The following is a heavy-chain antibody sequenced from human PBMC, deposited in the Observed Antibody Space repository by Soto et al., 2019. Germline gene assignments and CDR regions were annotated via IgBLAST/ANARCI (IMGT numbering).Heavy chain of an antibody. D-gene: IGHD2-2*01. CDR1: GFTFRYYA. CDR2: ISALGGST. V-gene: IGHV3-23*01. J-gene: IGHJ6*03. CDR3: AKDGEPAANYYYHHYVDV. Sequence: EVELLESGGGLVQPGGSLTLSCAASGFTFRYYAMSWVRQAPGKGLEWVSGISALGGSTSYAGSVQGRFTISRDRSTNTLYLQMNSLTAADTAIYYCAKDGEPAANYYYHHYVDVWGKGATVTVSS.